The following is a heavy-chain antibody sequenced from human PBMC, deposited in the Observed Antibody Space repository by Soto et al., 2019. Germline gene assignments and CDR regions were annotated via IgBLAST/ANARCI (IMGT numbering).Heavy chain of an antibody. D-gene: IGHD6-19*01. CDR1: GDSVSSNIAA. V-gene: IGHV6-1*01. J-gene: IGHJ4*02. CDR3: ARDRQCVRVVQIAVGNFDS. CDR2: TYYKSQWYY. Sequence: SQILSLTCAISGDSVSSNIAAWHWIRQSPSRGLEWLGRTYYKSQWYYDYAVSVKSRITINPDTSKNQFSLQLNSVSPEDTAVYYCARDRQCVRVVQIAVGNFDSWGQRTLVTVSS.